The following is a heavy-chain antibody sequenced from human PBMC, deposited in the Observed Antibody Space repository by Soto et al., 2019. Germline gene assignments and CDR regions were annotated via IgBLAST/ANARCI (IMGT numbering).Heavy chain of an antibody. CDR3: ARERYDYVWGSYRYGYYYYGMDV. V-gene: IGHV1-2*04. CDR2: INPNSGGT. D-gene: IGHD3-16*02. Sequence: ASVKVSCKAPGYTFTGYYMHWVRQAPGQGLEWMGWINPNSGGTNYAQKFQGWVTMTRDTSISTAYMELSRLRSDDTAVYYCARERYDYVWGSYRYGYYYYGMDVWGQGTTVTVSS. J-gene: IGHJ6*02. CDR1: GYTFTGYY.